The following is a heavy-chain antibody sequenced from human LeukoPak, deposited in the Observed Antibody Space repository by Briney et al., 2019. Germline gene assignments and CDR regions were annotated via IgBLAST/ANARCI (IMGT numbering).Heavy chain of an antibody. CDR2: ISWNSDDI. CDR3: TRDVDFAS. Sequence: PGGSLRLSCAASGFAFGEFAMHWVRHLPGGGLEGGSGISWNSDDIDYAASVEGRFTISRDSAKSSLYLQMNSLREDDTALYYCTRDVDFASWGQGTQVTVAS. J-gene: IGHJ4*02. V-gene: IGHV3-9*01. CDR1: GFAFGEFA.